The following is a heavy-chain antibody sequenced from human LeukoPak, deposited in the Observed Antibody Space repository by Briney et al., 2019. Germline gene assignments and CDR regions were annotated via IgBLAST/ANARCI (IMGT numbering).Heavy chain of an antibody. D-gene: IGHD6-13*01. CDR3: ARDSGWWRFDF. V-gene: IGHV3-7*03. J-gene: IGHJ4*02. CDR2: IKEDGSEK. CDR1: GLNFSSRW. Sequence: GGSLRLSCAASGLNFSSRWMNWVRQAPGQGLEWVASIKEDGSEKHYVDSVKGRFTISRDNGKNSLYLQMNSLRAEDTAVYYCARDSGWWRFDFWGQGTLVTVCS.